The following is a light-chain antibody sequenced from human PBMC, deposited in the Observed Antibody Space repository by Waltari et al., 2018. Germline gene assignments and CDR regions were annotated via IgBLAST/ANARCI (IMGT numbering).Light chain of an antibody. CDR3: QDSYSTLSFV. CDR2: AAS. CDR1: HSITTA. V-gene: IGKV1-39*01. J-gene: IGKJ3*01. Sequence: DIQMAQSPSSLSASVGDTVTITCRASHSITTALNWYQQRPGQAPRLLIYAASSLPGGVPSRFSGSGSGTDFTLTINGLQPEDFATYYCQDSYSTLSFVFRPWTRVDV.